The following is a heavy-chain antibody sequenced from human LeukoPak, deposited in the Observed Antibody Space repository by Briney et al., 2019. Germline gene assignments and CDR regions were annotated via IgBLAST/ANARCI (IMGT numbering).Heavy chain of an antibody. J-gene: IGHJ5*02. D-gene: IGHD2-15*01. V-gene: IGHV1-2*06. CDR2: INPNSGGT. Sequence: ASVKVSCKASGYTFTGYYMHWVRQAPGQGLEWMGRINPNSGGTNYAQKFQGRVTMTRETSISTAYMELSRLRSDDTAVYYCARGGDCSGGSCQHNWFDPWGQGTLVTVSS. CDR3: ARGGDCSGGSCQHNWFDP. CDR1: GYTFTGYY.